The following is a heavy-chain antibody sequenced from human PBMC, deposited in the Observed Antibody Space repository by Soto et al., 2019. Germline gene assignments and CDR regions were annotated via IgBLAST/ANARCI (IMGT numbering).Heavy chain of an antibody. V-gene: IGHV1-69*01. CDR1: GGSFSNYI. J-gene: IGHJ4*02. CDR3: ARGLFGQQWLVGFDT. Sequence: QVHLVQSGAEVKEPGSSVKVSCKASGGSFSNYIFAWVRQAPGQGLEWMGGTIPMCATAQYAQKLQGRATITADESTSTVYIDLTSLTSDDTAVYYCARGLFGQQWLVGFDTWGQGTLVTVSS. CDR2: TIPMCATA. D-gene: IGHD6-19*01.